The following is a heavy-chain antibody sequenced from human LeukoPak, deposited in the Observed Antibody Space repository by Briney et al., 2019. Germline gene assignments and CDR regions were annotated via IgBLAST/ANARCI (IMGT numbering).Heavy chain of an antibody. CDR3: WRDRRYGDYPPSYLMDV. J-gene: IGHJ6*02. CDR1: GYTFTVHY. CDR2: VNTKSGGT. Sequence: ASVTVSFTGSGYTFTVHYMHWVRQAPGQGLEWVGWVNTKSGGTKYPQKFQGRVTSTRDKSIRTAYMDMRRLRADDPAAFYLWRDRRYGDYPPSYLMDVGGQGTTVTVS. V-gene: IGHV1-2*02. D-gene: IGHD4-17*01.